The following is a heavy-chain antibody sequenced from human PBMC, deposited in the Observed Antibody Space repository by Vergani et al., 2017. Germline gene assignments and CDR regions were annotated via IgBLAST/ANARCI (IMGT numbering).Heavy chain of an antibody. V-gene: IGHV3-48*04. CDR1: GFTFSSYD. J-gene: IGHJ6*02. D-gene: IGHD3-9*01. Sequence: EVQLVESGGGLVQPGGSLRLSCAASGFTFSSYDMHWVRQATGKGLEWVSYISSSSSTIYYADSVKGRFTISRDNAKNSLYLQMNRLRAEDTAVYYCARENYDILTGFYYYGMDVWGQGTTVTVSS. CDR3: ARENYDILTGFYYYGMDV. CDR2: ISSSSSTI.